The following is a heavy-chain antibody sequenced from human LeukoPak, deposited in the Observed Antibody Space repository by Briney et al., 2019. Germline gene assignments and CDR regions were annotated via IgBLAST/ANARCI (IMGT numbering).Heavy chain of an antibody. D-gene: IGHD1-26*01. CDR1: GFTLTSYG. J-gene: IGHJ4*02. CDR2: ISHDGTFK. V-gene: IGHV3-30*03. Sequence: PGGSLRLSCAASGFTLTSYGMHWVRQAPGKGLEWMAVISHDGTFKHYIDSVKGRFTISRDTSESTLYLQMNSLRDDDTAVYYCARDVSGTLDYWGQGTLVTVSS. CDR3: ARDVSGTLDY.